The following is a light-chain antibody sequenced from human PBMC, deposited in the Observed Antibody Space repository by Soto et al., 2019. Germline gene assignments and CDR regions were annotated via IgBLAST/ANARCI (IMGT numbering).Light chain of an antibody. V-gene: IGKV3-15*01. CDR3: QQYDNWPST. J-gene: IGKJ5*01. Sequence: EIVMTQSTTTLAVSPGERATLSCMAKQTVLSNLAWYQQKPGQAPRLLIYGASSRATVIPARFSGSGSGTEFTLTISSLQAEDFAIYYCQQYDNWPSTFGEGTRLEIK. CDR1: QTVLSN. CDR2: GAS.